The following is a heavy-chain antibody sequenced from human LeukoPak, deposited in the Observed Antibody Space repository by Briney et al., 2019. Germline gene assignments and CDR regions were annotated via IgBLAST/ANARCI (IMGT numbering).Heavy chain of an antibody. CDR1: GFTFSNYW. CDR2: IKTDGSEK. CDR3: ATYSSLNRREFQF. V-gene: IGHV3-7*01. Sequence: GGSLRLSCEGSGFTFSNYWMGWVRQAPGKGLLWVANIKTDGSEKYYVDSVKGRFTISRDNAKNSLYLQMNSLRAEDTAVYYCATYSSLNRREFQFWGQGTLLTVSS. D-gene: IGHD3-22*01. J-gene: IGHJ1*01.